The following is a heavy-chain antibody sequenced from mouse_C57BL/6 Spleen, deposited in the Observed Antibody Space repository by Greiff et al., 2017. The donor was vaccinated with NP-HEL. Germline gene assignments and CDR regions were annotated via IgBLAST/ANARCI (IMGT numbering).Heavy chain of an antibody. Sequence: EVQLVESGEGLVKPGGSLKLSCAASGFTFSSYAMSWVRQTPEKRLEWVAYISSGGDYIYYVDTVKGRFTLSRDNARNTLDLQMRSRKSEDTAMYYCTVSTVVPYYYAMDYWGQGTSVTVSS. CDR1: GFTFSSYA. J-gene: IGHJ4*01. CDR2: ISSGGDYI. V-gene: IGHV5-9-1*02. CDR3: TVSTVVPYYYAMDY. D-gene: IGHD1-1*01.